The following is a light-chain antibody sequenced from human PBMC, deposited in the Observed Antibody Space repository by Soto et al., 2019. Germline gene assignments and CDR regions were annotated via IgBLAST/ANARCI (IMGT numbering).Light chain of an antibody. J-gene: IGLJ2*01. Sequence: QSALTQPASVSGSPEQSITISCTGTSSDVGGYNYVSWYQQHPGKAPKLMIYEVTNRPSGVSSRFSGSRSGNTASLTISGLQAEDEADYYCSSYTNKNTLVFGGGTKLTVL. CDR3: SSYTNKNTLV. CDR1: SSDVGGYNY. V-gene: IGLV2-14*01. CDR2: EVT.